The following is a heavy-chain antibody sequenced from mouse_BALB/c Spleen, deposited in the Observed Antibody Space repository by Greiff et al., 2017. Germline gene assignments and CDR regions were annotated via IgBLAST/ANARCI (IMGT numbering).Heavy chain of an antibody. V-gene: IGHV3-8*02. Sequence: VQLQQSGPSLVKPSQTLSLTCSVTGDSITSGYWNWIRKFPGNKLEYMGYISYSGSTYYNPSLKSRISITRDTSKNQYYLQLNSVTTEDTATYYCARFAYHGGYFDVWGAGTTVTVSS. D-gene: IGHD2-10*01. CDR2: ISYSGST. CDR1: GDSITSGY. J-gene: IGHJ1*01. CDR3: ARFAYHGGYFDV.